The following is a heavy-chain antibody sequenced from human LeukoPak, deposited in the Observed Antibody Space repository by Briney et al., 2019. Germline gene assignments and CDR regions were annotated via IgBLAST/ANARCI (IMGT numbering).Heavy chain of an antibody. J-gene: IGHJ5*02. CDR2: VTGYGAT. CDR3: AKGAAAGKVDWFDP. V-gene: IGHV3-23*01. D-gene: IGHD6-13*01. Sequence: GGALRLSCATSGFTFSNFAMMWGRQAPGAGLRWVSTVTGYGATFYADSVRGRFTIFRDTSMNTLFLQMNSLGAEDTAVYYCAKGAAAGKVDWFDPWGQGTLVTVSS. CDR1: GFTFSNFA.